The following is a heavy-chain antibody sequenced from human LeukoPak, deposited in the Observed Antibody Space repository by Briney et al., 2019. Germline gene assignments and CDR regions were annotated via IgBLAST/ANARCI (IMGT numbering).Heavy chain of an antibody. CDR1: GYTFTSYG. D-gene: IGHD6-13*01. CDR3: ARRHSSSWSADY. Sequence: ASVKVSCKASGYTFTSYGISWVRQAPGQGLEWMGWISAYNGNTNYAQKLQGRVTMTRDTSTSTVYMELSSLRSEDTAVYYCARRHSSSWSADYWGQGTLVTVSS. V-gene: IGHV1-18*01. CDR2: ISAYNGNT. J-gene: IGHJ4*02.